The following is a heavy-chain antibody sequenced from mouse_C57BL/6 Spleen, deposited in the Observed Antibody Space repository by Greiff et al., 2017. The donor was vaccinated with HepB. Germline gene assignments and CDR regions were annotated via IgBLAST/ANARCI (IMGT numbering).Heavy chain of an antibody. Sequence: VQLQESGGDLVKPGGSLKLSCAASGFTFSSYGMSWVRQTPDKRLEWVATISSGGSYTYYPDSVKGRFTISRDNAKNTLYLQMSSLKSEDTAMYYCARRDGRYFDYWGQGTTLTVSS. D-gene: IGHD1-1*01. CDR3: ARRDGRYFDY. J-gene: IGHJ2*01. V-gene: IGHV5-6*01. CDR1: GFTFSSYG. CDR2: ISSGGSYT.